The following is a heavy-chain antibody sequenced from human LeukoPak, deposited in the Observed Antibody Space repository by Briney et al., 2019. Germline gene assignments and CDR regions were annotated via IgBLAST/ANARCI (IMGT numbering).Heavy chain of an antibody. CDR3: VRQGTPHGNFDY. CDR2: IGTGGDT. Sequence: GGSLRLSCIASGFTVSNNYMTWVRQAPGKGLEWVSAIGTGGDTYYPASVKGRFTISRENAKISLYLQMNSLRVEDTAVYYCVRQGTPHGNFDYWGQGTLVTVSS. V-gene: IGHV3-13*04. D-gene: IGHD1/OR15-1a*01. CDR1: GFTVSNNY. J-gene: IGHJ4*02.